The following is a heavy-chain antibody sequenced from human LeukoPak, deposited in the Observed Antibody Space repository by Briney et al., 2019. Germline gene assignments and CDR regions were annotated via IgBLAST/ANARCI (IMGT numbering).Heavy chain of an antibody. CDR2: IYTSGST. CDR1: GGSISSGSYY. Sequence: PSQTLSLTCTVSGGSISSGSYYWSWIRQPAGKGLEWIGRIYTSGSTNYNPSLKSRVTISVDTSKNQFSLKLSSVTAADTAVYYCARARNYYDSSGFYYEGDAFDIWGQGTMVTVSS. CDR3: ARARNYYDSSGFYYEGDAFDI. J-gene: IGHJ3*02. V-gene: IGHV4-61*02. D-gene: IGHD3-22*01.